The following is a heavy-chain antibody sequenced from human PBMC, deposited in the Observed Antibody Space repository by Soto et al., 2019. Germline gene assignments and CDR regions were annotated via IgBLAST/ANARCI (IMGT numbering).Heavy chain of an antibody. V-gene: IGHV4-31*03. CDR2: IYYSGST. D-gene: IGHD6-13*01. J-gene: IGHJ6*02. CDR3: ARESGSSSWYTYYYYGMDV. CDR1: GGSISSGGYY. Sequence: SDTLSLTCTVSGGSISSGGYYWSLIRQHPGKGLEWIGYIYYSGSTYYNPSLKSRVTISVDTSKNQFSLKLSSVTAADTAVYYCARESGSSSWYTYYYYGMDVWGQGTTVTVSS.